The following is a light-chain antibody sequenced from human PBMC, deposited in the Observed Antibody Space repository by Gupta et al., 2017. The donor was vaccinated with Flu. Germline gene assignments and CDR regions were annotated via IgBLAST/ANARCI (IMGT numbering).Light chain of an antibody. Sequence: SYVLTQPPSVSVAPGQTARMTCGGNNLGSKSVHWSQQQPGQAPVVVVYDVSDRPSGIPDRFSGSQSGNTATLTIAGVDAGDEADDYWQASAGGSDDSVVFGGGTKLTVL. CDR2: DVS. V-gene: IGLV3-21*02. CDR3: QASAGGSDDSVV. J-gene: IGLJ2*01. CDR1: NLGSKS.